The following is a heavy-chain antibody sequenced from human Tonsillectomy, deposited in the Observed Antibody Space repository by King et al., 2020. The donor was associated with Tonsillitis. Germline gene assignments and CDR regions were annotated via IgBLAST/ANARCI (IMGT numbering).Heavy chain of an antibody. CDR3: ATLSYYYDAGWFDP. D-gene: IGHD3-22*01. CDR1: EFTFSSYA. CDR2: VTGGCGST. Sequence: VQLVESGGGLVQPGGSLRLSCAGSEFTFSSYAMSWVRQAPGKGLEWVSAVTGGCGSTYYADSVKGRFTISRDNSKNTVYLQMNSLRAEDTAVYYCATLSYYYDAGWFDPWGQGTLVTVSS. J-gene: IGHJ5*02. V-gene: IGHV3-23*04.